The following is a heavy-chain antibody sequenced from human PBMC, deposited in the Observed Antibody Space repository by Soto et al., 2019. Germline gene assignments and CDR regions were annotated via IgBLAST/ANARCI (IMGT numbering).Heavy chain of an antibody. V-gene: IGHV1-69*06. Sequence: QVQLVQSGAEVKKPGSSVKVSCKASGGTFSSYAISWVRQAPGQGLEWMGGIIPIFGTANYAQKFQGRVTITADKSTSTADMELGSLRSEDMAVYYCSIDYLAARPMITLYYYYSGMDVWCEGTSVTVSS. CDR1: GGTFSSYA. J-gene: IGHJ6*04. D-gene: IGHD6-6*01. CDR2: IIPIFGTA. CDR3: SIDYLAARPMITLYYYYSGMDV.